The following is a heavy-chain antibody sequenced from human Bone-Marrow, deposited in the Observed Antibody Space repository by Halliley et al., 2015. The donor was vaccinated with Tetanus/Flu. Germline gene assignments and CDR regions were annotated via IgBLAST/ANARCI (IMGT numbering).Heavy chain of an antibody. J-gene: IGHJ4*02. CDR3: ARWGDGYPTYYFDF. CDR1: GFSFSDYQ. D-gene: IGHD5-12*01. CDR2: ISGTSTYT. Sequence: SLRLSCAASGFSFSDYQMNWIRQAPGKGLEWVSYISGTSTYTDYADSVKGRFTISRDNTKKSVYLQMNNLRAEDTAVYYCARWGDGYPTYYFDFWGQGTLVTVSS. V-gene: IGHV3-11*06.